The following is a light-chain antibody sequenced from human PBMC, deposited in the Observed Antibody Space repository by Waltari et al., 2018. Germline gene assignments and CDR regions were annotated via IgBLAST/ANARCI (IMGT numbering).Light chain of an antibody. V-gene: IGKV1-39*01. CDR3: QQSYSTPIT. Sequence: DIQMNQYPSSLSASVVDRVSITCRPSQSISSYLNWYQQKPGKAPKLLIYAASSLQSGVPSRFSGSGSGTDFTLTISSLQPEDFATYYCQQSYSTPITFGPGTKVDIK. J-gene: IGKJ3*01. CDR2: AAS. CDR1: QSISSY.